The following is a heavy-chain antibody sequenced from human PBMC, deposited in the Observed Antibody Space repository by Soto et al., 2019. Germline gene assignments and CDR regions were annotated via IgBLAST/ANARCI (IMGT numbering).Heavy chain of an antibody. CDR3: ARDNNDFWSGYYTRYYGMDV. CDR1: GFTFSSYS. Sequence: GGSLRLSCAASGFTFSSYSMNWVRQAPGKGLEWVSSISSSSSYIYYADSVKGRFTISRDNAKNSLYLQMNSLRAEDTAVYYCARDNNDFWSGYYTRYYGMDVWGQGTTVTVSS. V-gene: IGHV3-21*01. J-gene: IGHJ6*02. D-gene: IGHD3-3*01. CDR2: ISSSSSYI.